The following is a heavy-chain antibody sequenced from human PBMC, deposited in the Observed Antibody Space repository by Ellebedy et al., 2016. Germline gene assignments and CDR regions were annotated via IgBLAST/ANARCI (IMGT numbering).Heavy chain of an antibody. CDR1: GFTFSNYS. CDR2: ITSRGNTK. Sequence: GGSLRLSCAASGFTFSNYSMNWVRQAPGKGLEWVSYITSRGNTKYYADSVQGRFTISRDNADNSLYLQMNSLGDDDTAVYYCARDLHWAFDIWGQGTVVTVSS. CDR3: ARDLHWAFDI. V-gene: IGHV3-48*02. J-gene: IGHJ3*02.